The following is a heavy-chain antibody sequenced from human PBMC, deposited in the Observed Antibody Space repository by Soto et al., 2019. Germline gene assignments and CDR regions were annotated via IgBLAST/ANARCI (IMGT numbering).Heavy chain of an antibody. V-gene: IGHV4-34*01. D-gene: IGHD5-12*01. CDR3: TRNTPAVDIVATIGFDN. Sequence: PSETLSLTCAVYGGSFSGYYWSWIRQPPGKGLEWIGEINHSGSTNYNPSLKSRVTISVDTSKNQFSLQLSSVTAADTAVYYCTRNTPAVDIVATIGFDNGGQETLYTVSS. CDR1: GGSFSGYY. J-gene: IGHJ4*02. CDR2: INHSGST.